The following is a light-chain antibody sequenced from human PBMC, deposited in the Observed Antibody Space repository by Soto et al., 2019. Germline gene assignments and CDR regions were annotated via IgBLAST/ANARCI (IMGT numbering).Light chain of an antibody. CDR1: QGISRW. V-gene: IGKV1-5*01. CDR2: DAS. Sequence: EIQMPQSPSTLSASLGARVTITCRASQGISRWLAWYQQRPGKAPTLLIYDASTLHSGVSSRFSGSGSGTEFTLTISSLQPKDSATDDCPQYTTYWTFCPGTKVDIK. CDR3: PQYTTYWT. J-gene: IGKJ1*01.